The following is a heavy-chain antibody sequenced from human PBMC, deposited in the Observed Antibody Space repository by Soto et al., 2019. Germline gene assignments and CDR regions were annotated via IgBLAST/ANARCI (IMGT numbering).Heavy chain of an antibody. CDR1: VFTFSRHA. Sequence: QVQLVESGGGVVQPGRSLRLSCAASVFTFSRHAMHWVRQAPVKGLEWVAVISYDGSEKYYADSVKGRFTISRDSSKNTLYLQMDSLGPEDTAVYYCAREVGGRSPPGWGQGTLVTVFS. J-gene: IGHJ4*02. CDR3: AREVGGRSPPG. CDR2: ISYDGSEK. D-gene: IGHD3-16*01. V-gene: IGHV3-30-3*01.